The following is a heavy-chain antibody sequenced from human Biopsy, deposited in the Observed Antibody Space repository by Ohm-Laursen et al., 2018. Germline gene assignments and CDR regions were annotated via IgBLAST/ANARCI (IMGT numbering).Heavy chain of an antibody. CDR3: ALQSVAQMKNFDY. V-gene: IGHV1-2*02. CDR2: ISPNSGGT. Sequence: ASVKVSCKGSGYAVNDYFLHWLRQAPGQGPEWMGGISPNSGGTNYAQKFQGRVTMTTDTSTSTVYLELRRLISDDTAVYYCALQSVAQMKNFDYWGQGTLVTVSS. J-gene: IGHJ4*02. CDR1: GYAVNDYF. D-gene: IGHD6-19*01.